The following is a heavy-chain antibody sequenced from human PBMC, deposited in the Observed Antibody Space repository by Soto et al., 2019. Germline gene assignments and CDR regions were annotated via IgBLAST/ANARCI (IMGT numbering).Heavy chain of an antibody. CDR1: GFIFSNAW. CDR2: IKSKIDGGAI. D-gene: IGHD1-1*01. J-gene: IGHJ5*02. CDR3: TTDISYMKGFDP. Sequence: EVQLVESGGGLVKPGESLRLSCAASGFIFSNAWMSWVRQVPGKGLEWVGRIKSKIDGGAIDYAAPVKGRFVLSRDDSKNTLYLQMNSLKIEDTAIYYCTTDISYMKGFDPWGQGTLVSVSS. V-gene: IGHV3-15*01.